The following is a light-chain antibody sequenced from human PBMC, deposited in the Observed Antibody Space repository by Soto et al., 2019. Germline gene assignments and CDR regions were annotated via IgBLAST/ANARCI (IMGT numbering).Light chain of an antibody. J-gene: IGKJ4*01. CDR1: QDISNY. Sequence: DIQMTQSPSSLSASVGNRVIITCRASQDISNYLAWYQQKPGKVPKLLIYGASTLQSGVPSRFSGSGSGTDFTLTISRLHPEDVATYYWQKHNRAPLFGGETKVEIK. CDR2: GAS. CDR3: QKHNRAPL. V-gene: IGKV1-27*01.